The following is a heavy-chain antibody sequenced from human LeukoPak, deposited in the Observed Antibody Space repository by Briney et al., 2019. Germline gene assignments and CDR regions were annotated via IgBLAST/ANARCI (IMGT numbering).Heavy chain of an antibody. CDR1: GFTVSSNS. CDR2: IYTGGTT. CDR3: ARDVAAPGGVYFDY. Sequence: GGSQRLSCAASGFTVSSNSMRWVRQAPGKGLVWFSVIYTGGTTYYADSVKGRFTISRDNSKNTLYLQMNSLRAEDTAVYYCARDVAAPGGVYFDYWGQGTLVTVSS. D-gene: IGHD3-16*01. V-gene: IGHV3-66*01. J-gene: IGHJ4*02.